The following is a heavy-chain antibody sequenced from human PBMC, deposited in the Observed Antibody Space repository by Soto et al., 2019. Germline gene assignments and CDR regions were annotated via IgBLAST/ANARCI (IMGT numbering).Heavy chain of an antibody. D-gene: IGHD6-13*01. CDR3: ARGNYSSSWYWDYYYYMDV. V-gene: IGHV1-8*01. CDR2: MNPNSGNT. Sequence: ASVKVSCKASGYTFTSYDINWVRQATGQGLEWMGWMNPNSGNTGYAQKFQGRVTMTRNTSISTAYVELSSLRSEDTAVYYCARGNYSSSWYWDYYYYMDVWGKGTTVTVSS. CDR1: GYTFTSYD. J-gene: IGHJ6*03.